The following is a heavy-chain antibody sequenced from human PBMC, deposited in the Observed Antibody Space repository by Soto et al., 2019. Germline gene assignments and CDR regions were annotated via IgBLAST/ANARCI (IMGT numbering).Heavy chain of an antibody. D-gene: IGHD3-22*01. CDR2: IDYTGST. V-gene: IGHV4-30-4*01. Sequence: SLTCTVSGGSITNNDYYWNWVRQPPGKGLEWIGYIDYTGSTYYDPSLKSRISMSVDTSKNQFSLKLNSVTGADTAVYYCARTPALYYDKSGYPNWFDSWGQGTLVTVSS. CDR3: ARTPALYYDKSGYPNWFDS. J-gene: IGHJ5*01. CDR1: GGSITNNDYY.